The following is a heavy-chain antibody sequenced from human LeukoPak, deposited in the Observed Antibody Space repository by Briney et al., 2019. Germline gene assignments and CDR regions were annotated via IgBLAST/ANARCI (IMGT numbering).Heavy chain of an antibody. CDR2: INHSGST. CDR3: ARVYYYDSSGYWVYYFDY. D-gene: IGHD3-22*01. J-gene: IGHJ4*02. Sequence: SETLSLTCAVYGGSFSGYYWSWIRQPPGKGLEWIGEINHSGSTNYNPSLKSRVTISVDTSKNQFSLKLSSVTAADTAVYYCARVYYYDSSGYWVYYFDYWGQGTLVAVSS. V-gene: IGHV4-34*01. CDR1: GGSFSGYY.